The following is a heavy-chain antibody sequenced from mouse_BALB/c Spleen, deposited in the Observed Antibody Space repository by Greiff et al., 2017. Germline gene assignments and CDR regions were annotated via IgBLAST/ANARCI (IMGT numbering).Heavy chain of an antibody. CDR2: ISSGGSYT. CDR1: GFTFSSYT. D-gene: IGHD2-14*01. CDR3: TRGGTDYFDY. J-gene: IGHJ2*01. Sequence: EVKVVESGGGLVKPGGSLKLSCAASGFTFSSYTMSWVRQTPEKRLEWVATISSGGSYTYYPDSVKGRFTISRDNAKNTLYLQMSSLKSEDTAMYYCTRGGTDYFDYWGQGTTLTVSS. V-gene: IGHV5-6-4*01.